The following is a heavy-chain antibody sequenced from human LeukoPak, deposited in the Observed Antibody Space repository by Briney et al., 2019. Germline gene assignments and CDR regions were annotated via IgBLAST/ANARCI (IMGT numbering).Heavy chain of an antibody. CDR3: ARPLGEKPLYYFDY. Sequence: GGSLRLSCAASGFTFSSYAMSWVRQAPGKGLEWDSAISGSGGSTYYADSVKGRFTISRDNSKNTLYLQMNSLRAEDTAVYYCARPLGEKPLYYFDYWGQGTLVTVSS. V-gene: IGHV3-23*01. D-gene: IGHD4-17*01. J-gene: IGHJ4*02. CDR2: ISGSGGST. CDR1: GFTFSSYA.